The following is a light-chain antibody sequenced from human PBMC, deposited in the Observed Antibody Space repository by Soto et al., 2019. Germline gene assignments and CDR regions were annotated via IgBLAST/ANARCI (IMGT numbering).Light chain of an antibody. CDR1: SSNIGSNY. Sequence: QSVLTQPPSASETPGQRVIISCSGSSSNIGSNYVYWYQQLPGTAPKLLIYTNNQRPSGVPDRFSGSKSGTSASLAISGLRSEDEADYYWAAWDDSLSGVVFGGGTKLTVL. CDR3: AAWDDSLSGVV. CDR2: TNN. J-gene: IGLJ2*01. V-gene: IGLV1-47*01.